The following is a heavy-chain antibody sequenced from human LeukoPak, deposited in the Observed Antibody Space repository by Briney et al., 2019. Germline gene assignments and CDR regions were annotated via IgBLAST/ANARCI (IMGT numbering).Heavy chain of an antibody. CDR3: ARDGYNSHFDY. J-gene: IGHJ4*02. D-gene: IGHD5-24*01. V-gene: IGHV3-30*04. CDR1: GFTFSSYA. Sequence: GGSLRLSCAASGFTFSSYAMHWVRQAPGKGLEWVAVISYDGSNKYYADSVKGRFTISRDNSKNSLYLQMNSLRAEDTAVYYCARDGYNSHFDYWGQGTLVTVSS. CDR2: ISYDGSNK.